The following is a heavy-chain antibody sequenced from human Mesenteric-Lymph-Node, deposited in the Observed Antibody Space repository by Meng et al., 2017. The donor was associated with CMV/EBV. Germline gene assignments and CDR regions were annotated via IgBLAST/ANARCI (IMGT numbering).Heavy chain of an antibody. CDR3: ASSVLIAARPLNYYYYGMDA. V-gene: IGHV1-69*02. CDR1: GGTFSSYT. D-gene: IGHD6-6*01. CDR2: IIPILGIA. J-gene: IGHJ6*02. Sequence: SVKVSCKASGGTFSSYTISWVRQAPGQGLEWMGRIIPILGIANYAQKFQGRVTITADKSTSTAYMELSSLRSEDTAVYYCASSVLIAARPLNYYYYGMDAWGQGTTVTVSS.